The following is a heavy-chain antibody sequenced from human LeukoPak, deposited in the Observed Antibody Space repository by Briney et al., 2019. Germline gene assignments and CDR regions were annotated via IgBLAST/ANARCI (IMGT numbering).Heavy chain of an antibody. CDR3: ARSYDSSGYYYYYFDY. CDR2: IYTSGST. Sequence: PSETLSLTCTVSGGSISSYYWSWIRQPAGKGLEWIGRIYTSGSTNYNPSLKSRVTMSVDTSKNQFSLKLSSVTAADTAVYYCARSYDSSGYYYYYFDYWGQGTLVTVSS. V-gene: IGHV4-4*07. CDR1: GGSISSYY. J-gene: IGHJ4*02. D-gene: IGHD3-22*01.